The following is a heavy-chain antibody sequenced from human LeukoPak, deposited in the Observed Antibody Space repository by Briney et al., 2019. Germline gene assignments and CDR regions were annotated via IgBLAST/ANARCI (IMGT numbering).Heavy chain of an antibody. CDR3: AGDPSDKDGYKISGYYYMDV. CDR2: IYHSGST. Sequence: SETLSLTCTVSGYSISSGYYWGWIRQPPGKGLEWIGSIYHSGSTYYNPSLKSRVTISVDTSKNQFSLKLSSVTAADTAVYYCAGDPSDKDGYKISGYYYMDVWGKGTTVTVSS. D-gene: IGHD5-24*01. CDR1: GYSISSGYY. J-gene: IGHJ6*03. V-gene: IGHV4-38-2*02.